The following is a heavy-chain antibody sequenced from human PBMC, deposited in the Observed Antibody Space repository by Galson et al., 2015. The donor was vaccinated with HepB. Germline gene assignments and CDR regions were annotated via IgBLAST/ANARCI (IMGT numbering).Heavy chain of an antibody. Sequence: SVKVSCKASGGTFSSYTISWVRQAPGQGLEWMGRIIPILGIANYAQKFQGRVTITADKSTSTAYMELSSLRSEDTAVYYCASGGPQGGYSGYDDAFDIWGQGTMVTVSS. CDR3: ASGGPQGGYSGYDDAFDI. J-gene: IGHJ3*02. CDR2: IIPILGIA. CDR1: GGTFSSYT. D-gene: IGHD5-12*01. V-gene: IGHV1-69*02.